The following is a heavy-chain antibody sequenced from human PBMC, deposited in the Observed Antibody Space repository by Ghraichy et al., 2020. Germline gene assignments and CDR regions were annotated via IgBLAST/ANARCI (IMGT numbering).Heavy chain of an antibody. Sequence: GGSLRLSCAASGFTFSNYGMHWVSQAPGKGLEWVAVISYDGKHISYANSVKGRFTISRDNSNNTLYMQLNSLTAEETAVYFCAKCHDYSTYATVEYWGQGTLVTVSS. J-gene: IGHJ4*02. CDR3: AKCHDYSTYATVEY. CDR1: GFTFSNYG. V-gene: IGHV3-30*18. D-gene: IGHD4-11*01. CDR2: ISYDGKHI.